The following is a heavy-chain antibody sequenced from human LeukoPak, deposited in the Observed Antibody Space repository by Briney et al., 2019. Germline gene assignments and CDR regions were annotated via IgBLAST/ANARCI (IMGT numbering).Heavy chain of an antibody. CDR1: GFTFSSYA. CDR2: IIGSGGKT. CDR3: AKDMHGDYPDYFDY. Sequence: GGSLRLSCAASGFTFSSYAMAWVRQAPGKGLEWVPGIIGSGGKTYYADSVKGRFTISRDNSKNMLFLQMNSLRAEDTAVYYCAKDMHGDYPDYFDYWGQGTLVTVSS. J-gene: IGHJ4*02. D-gene: IGHD4-17*01. V-gene: IGHV3-23*01.